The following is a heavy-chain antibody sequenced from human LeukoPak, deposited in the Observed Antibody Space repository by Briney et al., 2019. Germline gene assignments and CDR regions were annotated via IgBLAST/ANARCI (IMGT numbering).Heavy chain of an antibody. J-gene: IGHJ6*03. Sequence: ASVKVSCKASGYTFTSYDINWVRQATGQGLEWMGWMNPNSGNTGYAQKFQGRVTMTRNTSISTAYMELSSLRSEDTALYYCARGVRRRLAATIYYYYYMDVCGKGTTVTASS. CDR3: ARGVRRRLAATIYYYYYMDV. CDR1: GYTFTSYD. V-gene: IGHV1-8*01. D-gene: IGHD5-12*01. CDR2: MNPNSGNT.